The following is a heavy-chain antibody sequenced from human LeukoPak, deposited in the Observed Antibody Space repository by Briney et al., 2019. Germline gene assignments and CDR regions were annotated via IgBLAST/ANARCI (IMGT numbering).Heavy chain of an antibody. CDR3: ARCYCSGGRCNNWFQP. CDR2: INPNSGGT. J-gene: IGHJ5*02. D-gene: IGHD2-15*01. Sequence: AAVKVSCKASGYTFTFYYMHWVRQAPGQGLEWMGWINPNSGGTNYAPEFQGRGTMTMDTSINTAYMELSRLISDDTAVYYCARCYCSGGRCNNWFQPWGQGPLLTV. V-gene: IGHV1-2*02. CDR1: GYTFTFYY.